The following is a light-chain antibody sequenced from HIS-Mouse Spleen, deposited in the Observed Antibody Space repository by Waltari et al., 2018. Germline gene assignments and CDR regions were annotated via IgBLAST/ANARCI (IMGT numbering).Light chain of an antibody. CDR2: EVS. V-gene: IGLV2-18*02. J-gene: IGLJ2*01. Sequence: QSALTQPPSVSGSPGQSVTIPCPGTSSDVGSYNRVSWYQQPPGTAPKLMIYEVSNRPSGVPDRFSGSKSGNTASLTISGLQAEDEADYYCSSYTSSSTLFGGGTKLTVL. CDR3: SSYTSSSTL. CDR1: SSDVGSYNR.